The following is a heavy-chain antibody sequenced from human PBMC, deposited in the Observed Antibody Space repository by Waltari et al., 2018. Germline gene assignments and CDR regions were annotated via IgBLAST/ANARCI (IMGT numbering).Heavy chain of an antibody. CDR2: LDPEDGKT. D-gene: IGHD1-26*01. Sequence: QVYLVQSGTEVKKPGASVKVSCKISGYTLTELSRHWVRQAPGKGLEWIGDLDPEDGKTTYAQKFQGRVTLTEDTSTDTAYMDLSSRRSDDTAVYYCATGRWERPFEYWGQGTVVTVSS. CDR3: ATGRWERPFEY. CDR1: GYTLTELS. V-gene: IGHV1-24*01. J-gene: IGHJ4*02.